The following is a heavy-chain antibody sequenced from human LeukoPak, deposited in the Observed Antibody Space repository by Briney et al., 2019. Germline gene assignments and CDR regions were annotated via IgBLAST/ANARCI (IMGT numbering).Heavy chain of an antibody. CDR3: ATRDYGCPRD. D-gene: IGHD4/OR15-4a*01. CDR1: GFTFTTYW. J-gene: IGHJ4*02. V-gene: IGHV3-7*01. Sequence: PGGSLRLSCAASGFTFTTYWMSWVRQAPGKVLEWVANINQDGSEKYYVDSVKGRFTISRDNAKNSLYLQMNSLRVEDTAVYYCATRDYGCPRDWGQGTLVTVSS. CDR2: INQDGSEK.